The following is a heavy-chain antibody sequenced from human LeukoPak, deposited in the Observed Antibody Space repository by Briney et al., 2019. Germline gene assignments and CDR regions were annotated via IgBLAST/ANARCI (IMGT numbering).Heavy chain of an antibody. CDR3: AKGPSGSYGFDY. CDR1: GGSISGSY. Sequence: SETLSLTCTVSGGSISGSYWSWLRQPAGKGLEWIGRISSSGSANYNPSLKSRVTMSIDTSKNQFSLKLSTVTAADTAVYYCAKGPSGSYGFDYGGPGTQVTVSS. J-gene: IGHJ4*02. D-gene: IGHD6-19*01. CDR2: ISSSGSA. V-gene: IGHV4-4*07.